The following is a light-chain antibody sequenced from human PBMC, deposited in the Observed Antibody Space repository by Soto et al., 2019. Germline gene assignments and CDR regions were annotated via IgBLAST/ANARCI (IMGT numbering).Light chain of an antibody. CDR2: SAS. CDR1: QSIGTY. Sequence: DIQMTQSPSSLSASVGDRVTITCRASQSIGTYFNWFQQKPGKAPKLLIYSASSLESGVPSRFSGSGSGTHFTLTISSLQREDFATYYCQQSYSTPYTFGQGTKLEIK. V-gene: IGKV1-39*01. J-gene: IGKJ2*01. CDR3: QQSYSTPYT.